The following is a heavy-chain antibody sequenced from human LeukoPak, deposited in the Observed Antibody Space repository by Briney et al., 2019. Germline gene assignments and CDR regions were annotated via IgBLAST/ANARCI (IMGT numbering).Heavy chain of an antibody. D-gene: IGHD3-22*01. Sequence: GGSLRLSCAASGFTFSSYAMHWVRQAPGKGLEWVAVISYDGSNKYYADSVKGRFTISRDNSKNTLYLQMNSLRAEDTAVYYCAREKYYDSSGYIPIRAFDIWGQGTMVTVSS. CDR2: ISYDGSNK. CDR3: AREKYYDSSGYIPIRAFDI. V-gene: IGHV3-30*04. CDR1: GFTFSSYA. J-gene: IGHJ3*02.